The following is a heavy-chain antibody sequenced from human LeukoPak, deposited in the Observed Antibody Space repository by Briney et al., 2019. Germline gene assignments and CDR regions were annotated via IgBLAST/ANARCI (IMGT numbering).Heavy chain of an antibody. CDR2: IIPIFGSA. CDR1: GGTFSSYA. V-gene: IGHV1-69*13. J-gene: IGHJ4*02. Sequence: GASVKVSCKASGGTFSSYAVTWVRQAPGQGLEWMGGIIPIFGSANYAQKFQDRVTITADESTSTAYMELSSLRSEDTAVYYCARDSEMATVGPGGHFFDYWGREPWSPSPQ. D-gene: IGHD5-24*01. CDR3: ARDSEMATVGPGGHFFDY.